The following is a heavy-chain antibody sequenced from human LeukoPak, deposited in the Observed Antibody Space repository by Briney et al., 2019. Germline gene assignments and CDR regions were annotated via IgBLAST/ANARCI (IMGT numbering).Heavy chain of an antibody. CDR1: GDSISSYY. J-gene: IGHJ4*02. V-gene: IGHV4-4*07. CDR3: ARDEKSGSGSYYHY. CDR2: IYTSGST. Sequence: PSETLSLTCTVSGDSISSYYWSWIRQPAGKGLEWIGRIYTSGSTNYNPSLKSRVTMSVDTSKNQFSLKLSSVTAADTAVYYCARDEKSGSGSYYHYWGQGTLVTVSS. D-gene: IGHD3-10*01.